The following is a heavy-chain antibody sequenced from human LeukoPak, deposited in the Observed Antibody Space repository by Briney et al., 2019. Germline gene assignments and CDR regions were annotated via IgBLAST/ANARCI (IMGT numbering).Heavy chain of an antibody. Sequence: GGSLRLSCAASGFTFSSYAMSWVRQAPGKGLEWVSGITGTGGSTDYADSVKGRFTISRDNSKNTLYLQMNSLRAEDTAVYSCAKATSPAVYFDYWGREPWSPSPQ. V-gene: IGHV3-23*01. CDR1: GFTFSSYA. CDR2: ITGTGGST. CDR3: AKATSPAVYFDY. J-gene: IGHJ4*02.